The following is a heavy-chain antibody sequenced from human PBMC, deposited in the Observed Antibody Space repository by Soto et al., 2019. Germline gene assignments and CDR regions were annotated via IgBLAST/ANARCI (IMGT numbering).Heavy chain of an antibody. CDR3: ATESGMTSFLISQPFDY. CDR2: ISGSGGST. V-gene: IGHV3-23*01. J-gene: IGHJ4*02. Sequence: EVQLLESGGGLVQPGGSLRLSCAASGFTFSSYAMSWVRQAPGKGLEWVSAISGSGGSTYYADSVKGRFTISRDNSKNTLYLQMNSMRAEDTAVYYCATESGMTSFLISQPFDYWGQGTLVTVSS. D-gene: IGHD1-20*01. CDR1: GFTFSSYA.